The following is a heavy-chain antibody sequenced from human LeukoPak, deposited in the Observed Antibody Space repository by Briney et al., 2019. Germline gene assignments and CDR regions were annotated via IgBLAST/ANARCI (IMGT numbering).Heavy chain of an antibody. CDR1: GFTFSDYY. J-gene: IGHJ4*02. Sequence: GESLRLSCAASGFTFSDYYMSWIRQAPGKGLEWVSYISSSGSTIYYADSVKGRFTISRDNAKNSLYLQMNSLRVEDTAVYYCARSSGFVVTTARYFDYWGQGTLVTVSS. V-gene: IGHV3-11*01. CDR2: ISSSGSTI. CDR3: ARSSGFVVTTARYFDY. D-gene: IGHD4-17*01.